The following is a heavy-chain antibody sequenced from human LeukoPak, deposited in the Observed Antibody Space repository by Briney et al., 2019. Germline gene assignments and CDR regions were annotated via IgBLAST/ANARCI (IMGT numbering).Heavy chain of an antibody. J-gene: IGHJ4*02. Sequence: ASVKVSCKASGGTFSSYAISWVRQAPGQGLEWMGGIIPIFGTANYAQKFQGRVTMTTDTSTSTAYMELRSLRSDDTAVYYCARSSIAAAGTVGFDYWGQGTLVTVSS. CDR2: IIPIFGTA. CDR1: GGTFSSYA. CDR3: ARSSIAAAGTVGFDY. V-gene: IGHV1-69*05. D-gene: IGHD6-13*01.